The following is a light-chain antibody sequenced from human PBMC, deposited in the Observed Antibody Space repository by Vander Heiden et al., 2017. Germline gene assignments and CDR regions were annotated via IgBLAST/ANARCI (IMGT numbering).Light chain of an antibody. Sequence: DIQMTQSPSTLSASVVDRVTITCRASQSISSWLAWYQQKPGKAPKVLIYKASSLESGVPSRFSGSGSGTEFTLTISSLQPDDFATYYCQQFNSYPYTFGQGTKLEIK. CDR2: KAS. CDR1: QSISSW. CDR3: QQFNSYPYT. V-gene: IGKV1-5*03. J-gene: IGKJ2*01.